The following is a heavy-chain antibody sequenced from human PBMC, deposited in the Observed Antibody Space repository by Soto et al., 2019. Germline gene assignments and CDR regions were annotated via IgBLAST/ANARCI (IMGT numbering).Heavy chain of an antibody. CDR3: ARGYYDRSGRGSYYYYGMDV. D-gene: IGHD3-22*01. Sequence: QVQLVQSGAEVKKPGASVKVFCKASGYTFTSYDINWVRQATGQGLEWMGWMNPNSGNTGYAQKFQGRVTMTRNTTISTAYMELSSLRSEDTAVYYCARGYYDRSGRGSYYYYGMDVWGQGTTVTVSS. CDR2: MNPNSGNT. J-gene: IGHJ6*02. CDR1: GYTFTSYD. V-gene: IGHV1-8*01.